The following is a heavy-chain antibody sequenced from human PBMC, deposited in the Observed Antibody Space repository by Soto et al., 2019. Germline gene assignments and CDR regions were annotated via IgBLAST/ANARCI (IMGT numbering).Heavy chain of an antibody. V-gene: IGHV3-23*01. CDR2: ISGSGGST. D-gene: IGHD3-10*01. J-gene: IGHJ4*02. Sequence: EVQLLESGGGLVQPGGFLRLSCAASGFTFSSYAMSWVRQAPGKGLEWVSAISGSGGSTYYADSVKGRFTISRDNSKNTLYLQMNSLRAEDTAVYYCAKLQSESFLLWFGESFDYWGQGTLVTVSS. CDR1: GFTFSSYA. CDR3: AKLQSESFLLWFGESFDY.